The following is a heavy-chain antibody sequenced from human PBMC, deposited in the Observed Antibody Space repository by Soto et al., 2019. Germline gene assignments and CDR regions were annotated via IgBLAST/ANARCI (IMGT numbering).Heavy chain of an antibody. J-gene: IGHJ4*02. CDR3: AKDQSSGWSGDY. D-gene: IGHD6-19*01. V-gene: IGHV3-23*01. CDR1: GFTFSMYA. CDR2: ISGSGGST. Sequence: GGSLRLSCAASGFTFSMYAMTWVRQAPGKGLEWVSVISGSGGSTYYADSVRGRFNISRDNSKNTLYLQMNSLRAEDTAVYYCAKDQSSGWSGDYWGQGALVTVSS.